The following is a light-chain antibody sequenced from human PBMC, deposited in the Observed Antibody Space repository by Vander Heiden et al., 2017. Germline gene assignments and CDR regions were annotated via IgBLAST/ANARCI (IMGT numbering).Light chain of an antibody. Sequence: QSALTQPASPSGSPGQSTTLTCTATSSDIGDYNYVSWYQQHPGKAPKLLIYDVSVRPSGVSNRFSGSKSGNTASLTISGLQAEDETDYYCSLYITSSALVLFGGGTKLTVL. J-gene: IGLJ2*01. CDR1: SSDIGDYNY. CDR3: SLYITSSALVL. V-gene: IGLV2-14*03. CDR2: DVS.